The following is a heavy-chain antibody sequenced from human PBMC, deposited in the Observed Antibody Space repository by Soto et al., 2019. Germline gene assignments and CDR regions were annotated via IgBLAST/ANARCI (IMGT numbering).Heavy chain of an antibody. CDR3: ATIYLVAAAGSAFDI. D-gene: IGHD6-13*01. J-gene: IGHJ3*02. V-gene: IGHV1-24*01. CDR2: FDPEDGET. Sequence: XSVKVSCNVSGYSLTELSMHWVRQAPGKGLEWMGGFDPEDGETIYAQKFQGRVTMTEDTSTDTAYMELSSLRSEDTAVYYCATIYLVAAAGSAFDIWGQGTMVTVSS. CDR1: GYSLTELS.